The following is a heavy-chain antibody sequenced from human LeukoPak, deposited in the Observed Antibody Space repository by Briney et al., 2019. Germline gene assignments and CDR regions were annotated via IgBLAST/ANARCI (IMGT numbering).Heavy chain of an antibody. CDR3: ARGRSYGLRAKRNHYYYYMDV. Sequence: SQTLSLTCTVSGGSISSGDYYWSWIRQPPGKGLEWIGYIYYSGSTYYNPSLKSRVTISVDTSKNQFSLKLSSVTAADTAVYYCARGRSYGLRAKRNHYYYYMDVWGKGTTVTVSS. V-gene: IGHV4-30-4*08. D-gene: IGHD3-10*01. CDR1: GGSISSGDYY. CDR2: IYYSGST. J-gene: IGHJ6*03.